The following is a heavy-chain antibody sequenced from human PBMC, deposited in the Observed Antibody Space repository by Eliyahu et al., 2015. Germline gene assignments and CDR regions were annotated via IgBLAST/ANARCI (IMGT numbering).Heavy chain of an antibody. CDR1: GFTFDDYA. D-gene: IGHD3-10*01. J-gene: IGHJ1*01. Sequence: EVQLVESGGGLVQPGRSLRLSCAASGFTFDDYAMXXVRQAPGKGLEWVSGTSWNGRSIGYADSVKGRFSISRDNAKNSLYLQMNSLRAEDTALYYCAKDTALEYYGSGSYPQYFQHWGQGTLVTVSS. V-gene: IGHV3-9*01. CDR3: AKDTALEYYGSGSYPQYFQH. CDR2: TSWNGRSI.